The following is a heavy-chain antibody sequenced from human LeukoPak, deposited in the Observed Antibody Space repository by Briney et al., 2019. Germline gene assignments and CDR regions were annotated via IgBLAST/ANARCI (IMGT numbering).Heavy chain of an antibody. CDR2: ISYDGSDK. V-gene: IGHV3-30*03. CDR1: GFSFSGYG. CDR3: ARGYCSGGSCYTIDY. J-gene: IGHJ4*02. Sequence: GGSLRLSCAASGFSFSGYGMHWVRQAPGKGLEWVAVISYDGSDKRYGDSVKGRFTISRDNSKNTLYLQMNSLRAEDTAVYYCARGYCSGGSCYTIDYWGQGTLVTVSS. D-gene: IGHD2-15*01.